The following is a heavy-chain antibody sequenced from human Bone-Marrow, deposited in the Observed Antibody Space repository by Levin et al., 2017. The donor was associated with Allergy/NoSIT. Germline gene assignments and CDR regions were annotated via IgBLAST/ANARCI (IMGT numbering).Heavy chain of an antibody. Sequence: ASVKVSCKTSGYTFTAYYLHWVRQAPGQGLEWMGRINPNSGGTNYAQEFQGSVTMTRDTSITTAYMELSRLRSDDTAMYYCAREYSSSSGSVFDYWGQGTLVTVSS. CDR3: AREYSSSSGSVFDY. J-gene: IGHJ4*02. CDR1: GYTFTAYY. V-gene: IGHV1-2*06. D-gene: IGHD6-6*01. CDR2: INPNSGGT.